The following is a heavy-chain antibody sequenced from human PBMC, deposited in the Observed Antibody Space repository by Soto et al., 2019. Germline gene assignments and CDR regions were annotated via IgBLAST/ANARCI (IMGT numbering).Heavy chain of an antibody. V-gene: IGHV4-34*01. D-gene: IGHD6-19*01. CDR2: INHSGST. CDR1: GGSFSGYY. J-gene: IGHJ5*02. Sequence: TSETLSLTCAVYGGSFSGYYWSWIRQPPGKGLEWIGEINHSGSTNYNPSLKSRVTISVDTSKNQFSLKLSSVTAADTAVYYCARGRYSSGPWGQGTLVTVSS. CDR3: ARGRYSSGP.